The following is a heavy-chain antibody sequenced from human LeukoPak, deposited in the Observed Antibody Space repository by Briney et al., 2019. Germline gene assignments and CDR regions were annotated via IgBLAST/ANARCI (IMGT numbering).Heavy chain of an antibody. V-gene: IGHV5-51*01. D-gene: IGHD2-2*01. CDR2: IYPGDSDT. CDR3: ARHPGGYCSSTSCLWGDYYYYGMDV. Sequence: GASLQIPSKGSGYSFTSYWIGWLRRMPGKGLEWMGIIYPGDSDTRYSPSFQGQVTISADKSISTSYLQWSSLNASDTAMYYCARHPGGYCSSTSCLWGDYYYYGMDVWGQGTTVTVSS. J-gene: IGHJ6*02. CDR1: GYSFTSYW.